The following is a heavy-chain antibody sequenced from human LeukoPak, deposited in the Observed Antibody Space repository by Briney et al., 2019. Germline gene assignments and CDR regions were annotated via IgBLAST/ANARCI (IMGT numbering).Heavy chain of an antibody. Sequence: SETLSLTCTVSGGSISSRSCYWGWLRQPPGKGLELIASIFYSGSTYHNPSLKSRVTISVDTSKSQFSLKLSSVTAADTAVYFCARHPLKAYVSDWFDPWGQGTLVTVSS. CDR2: IFYSGST. CDR3: ARHPLKAYVSDWFDP. D-gene: IGHD3-10*02. CDR1: GGSISSRSCY. V-gene: IGHV4-39*01. J-gene: IGHJ5*02.